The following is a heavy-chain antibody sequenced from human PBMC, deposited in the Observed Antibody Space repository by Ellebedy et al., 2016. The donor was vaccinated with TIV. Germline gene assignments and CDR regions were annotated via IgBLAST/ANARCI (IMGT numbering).Heavy chain of an antibody. V-gene: IGHV4-34*01. D-gene: IGHD1-26*01. CDR1: GAPSGNYF. J-gene: IGHJ1*01. CDR2: VTHTGGT. Sequence: SETLSLTXAVSGAPSGNYFWSWIRQPPGKGLEWIGEVTHTGGTNYNPSLESRVTMSLDTSENQFSLKLNSVTVADTAVYYCARGLAAAWELAGAWGQGTLVTVSA. CDR3: ARGLAAAWELAGA.